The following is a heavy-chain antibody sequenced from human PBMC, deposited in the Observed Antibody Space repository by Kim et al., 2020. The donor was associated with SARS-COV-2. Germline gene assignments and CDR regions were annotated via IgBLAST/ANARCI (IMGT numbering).Heavy chain of an antibody. V-gene: IGHV3-30*02. J-gene: IGHJ6*02. CDR3: AKEAGLDYYDSSGYCMDV. Sequence: VKGRFNISRDNSKKTLYLQMNSLGAEDTAVYYCAKEAGLDYYDSSGYCMDVWGQGTTVTVSS. D-gene: IGHD3-22*01.